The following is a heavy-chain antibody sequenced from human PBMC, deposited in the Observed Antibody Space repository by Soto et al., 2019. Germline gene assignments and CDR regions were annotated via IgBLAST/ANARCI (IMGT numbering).Heavy chain of an antibody. CDR1: GFTFSNAW. J-gene: IGHJ4*02. CDR2: IKSKTDGGTT. D-gene: IGHD3-22*01. Sequence: GGSLRLSCAASGFTFSNAWMNWVRQAPGKGLEWVGRIKSKTDGGTTDYDAPVKGRFTISRDDSKNTLYLQMSSLKTEDTVVYYCTTDFSYYYDSSGYPFDYWGQGTLVTVSS. V-gene: IGHV3-15*07. CDR3: TTDFSYYYDSSGYPFDY.